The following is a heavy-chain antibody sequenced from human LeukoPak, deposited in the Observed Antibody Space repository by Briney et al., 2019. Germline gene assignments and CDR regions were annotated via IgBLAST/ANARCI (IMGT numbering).Heavy chain of an antibody. D-gene: IGHD3-9*01. Sequence: GGSLRLSCAASGFTFSSYWMHWVRQAPGKGLVWVSRINTDGSSTIYADSVKGRFTISRGNAKNTLYLQMNSLRAEDTAVYYCASVRSFDTRDFDYWGQGTLVTVSS. CDR3: ASVRSFDTRDFDY. CDR1: GFTFSSYW. V-gene: IGHV3-74*01. CDR2: INTDGSST. J-gene: IGHJ4*02.